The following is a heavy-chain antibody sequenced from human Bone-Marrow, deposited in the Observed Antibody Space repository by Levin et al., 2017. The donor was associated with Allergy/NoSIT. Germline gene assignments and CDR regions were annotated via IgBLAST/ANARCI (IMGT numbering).Heavy chain of an antibody. V-gene: IGHV3-21*01. CDR3: ARDGIAARPEYFDY. CDR1: GFTFSSYS. Sequence: GGSLRLSCAASGFTFSSYSMNWVRQAPGKGLEWVSSISSSSSYIYYADSVKGRFTISRDNAKNSLYLQMNSLRAEDTAVYYCARDGIAARPEYFDYWGQGTLVTVSS. J-gene: IGHJ4*02. CDR2: ISSSSSYI. D-gene: IGHD6-6*01.